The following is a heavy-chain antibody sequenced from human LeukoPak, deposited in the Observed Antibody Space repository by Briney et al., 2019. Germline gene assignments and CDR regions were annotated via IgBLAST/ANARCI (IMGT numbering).Heavy chain of an antibody. J-gene: IGHJ4*02. D-gene: IGHD3-3*01. Sequence: GGSLRLSCAASGFTFSSYGMRWVRQAPGKGLEWVAFIRYDGSNKYYADSVKGRFTISRDNSKNTLYLQMNSLRAEDTAVYYCAKIHDFWSGYVDYWGQGTLVTVSS. CDR3: AKIHDFWSGYVDY. V-gene: IGHV3-30*02. CDR2: IRYDGSNK. CDR1: GFTFSSYG.